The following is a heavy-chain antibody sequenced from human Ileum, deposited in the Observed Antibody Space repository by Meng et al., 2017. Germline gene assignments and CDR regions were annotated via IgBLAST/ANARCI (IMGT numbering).Heavy chain of an antibody. V-gene: IGHV1-8*01. Sequence: QVQLVQSGAEVKKPGASVKVSCKASGYTFTSYDINWVRQASGQGLEWMGWMNPNSGNTGYAQKFQGRVTMTRNTSISTAYMELSSLRSEDTAVYYCARIGGSRGVYYGSVAFDYWGQGTLVTVSS. D-gene: IGHD3-10*01. J-gene: IGHJ4*02. CDR2: MNPNSGNT. CDR3: ARIGGSRGVYYGSVAFDY. CDR1: GYTFTSYD.